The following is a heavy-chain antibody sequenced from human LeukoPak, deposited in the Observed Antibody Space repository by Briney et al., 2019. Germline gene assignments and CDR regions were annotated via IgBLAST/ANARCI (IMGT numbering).Heavy chain of an antibody. J-gene: IGHJ4*02. D-gene: IGHD2-15*01. CDR1: GYTFNSYY. V-gene: IGHV1-46*02. Sequence: ASVKVSCKASGYTFNSYYMHWVRQAPGQGLEWMGIINPSGGSTSYAQKFQGRVTMTRDTSTSTVYMELSSLRSEDMAVYYCARDYLKVVVAGTAPSAGHMDYWGQGTLVTVSS. CDR2: INPSGGST. CDR3: ARDYLKVVVAGTAPSAGHMDY.